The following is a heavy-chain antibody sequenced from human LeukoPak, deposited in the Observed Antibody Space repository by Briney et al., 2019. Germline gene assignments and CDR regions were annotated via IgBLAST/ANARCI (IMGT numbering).Heavy chain of an antibody. CDR2: ISAYNGNT. V-gene: IGHV1-18*01. CDR3: ARGVGDIVVVTAMSDYYFDY. CDR1: GYTFTSYG. Sequence: ASVKVSCEASGYTFTSYGISWVRQAPGQGLEWMGWISAYNGNTNYAQKLQGRVTMTTDTSTSTAYMELRSLRSDDTAVYYCARGVGDIVVVTAMSDYYFDYWGQGTLVTVSS. D-gene: IGHD2-21*02. J-gene: IGHJ4*02.